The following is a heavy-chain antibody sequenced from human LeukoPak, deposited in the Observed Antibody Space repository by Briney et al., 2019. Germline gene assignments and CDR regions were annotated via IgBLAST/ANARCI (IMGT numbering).Heavy chain of an antibody. J-gene: IGHJ4*02. D-gene: IGHD5-12*01. CDR2: MNPNTGNT. Sequence: ASVTVSFKASGYTFTSYDINWVRQARGQGLEWMGWMNPNTGNTGYSQRFQGRVTMTRSTSISTAYMELSSLRSEDTAVYFCARGLGRGYSAYADHWGQGTLVTVSS. CDR1: GYTFTSYD. CDR3: ARGLGRGYSAYADH. V-gene: IGHV1-8*01.